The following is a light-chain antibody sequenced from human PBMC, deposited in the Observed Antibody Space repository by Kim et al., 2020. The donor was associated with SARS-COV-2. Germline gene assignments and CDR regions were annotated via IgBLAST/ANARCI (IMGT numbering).Light chain of an antibody. CDR1: SLRTYF. J-gene: IGLJ1*01. V-gene: IGLV3-19*01. CDR2: GKN. Sequence: ALGQTVRITCQGDSLRTYFASWYQQKPGQAPLLVIYGKNDRPSGIPDRFSGSRSGNTASLTITGAQAEDEGDYYCNSRDSSGNQHVFGPGTRSPS. CDR3: NSRDSSGNQHV.